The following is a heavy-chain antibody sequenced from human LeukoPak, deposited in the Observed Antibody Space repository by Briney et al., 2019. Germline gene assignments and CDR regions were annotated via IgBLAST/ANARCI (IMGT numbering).Heavy chain of an antibody. CDR1: GFTFDDYT. Sequence: GGSLRLSCAASGFTFDDYTMHWVRQVPGKGLEWVSLISRDGGLTSYADSVKGRFTISRDNSENSLYLRMNSLKVEDTALYYCSKDLPGSTTKTNLQHWGQGTPVTVSS. CDR2: ISRDGGLT. J-gene: IGHJ1*01. D-gene: IGHD2-2*01. CDR3: SKDLPGSTTKTNLQH. V-gene: IGHV3-43*01.